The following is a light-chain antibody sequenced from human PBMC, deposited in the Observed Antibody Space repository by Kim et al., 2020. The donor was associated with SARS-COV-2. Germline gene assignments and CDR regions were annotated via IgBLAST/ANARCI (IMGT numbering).Light chain of an antibody. Sequence: SALTQPASVSGSPGQSITISCTGPSSDVGDYTYVSWYQQHPGEAPKLIIYDVTNRPSGVSNRFSGSKSGNTASLTISGLQAEDEADYYCSSYSSGTSLRIFGGGTQLPVL. CDR1: SSDVGDYTY. CDR2: DVT. CDR3: SSYSSGTSLRI. V-gene: IGLV2-14*03. J-gene: IGLJ2*01.